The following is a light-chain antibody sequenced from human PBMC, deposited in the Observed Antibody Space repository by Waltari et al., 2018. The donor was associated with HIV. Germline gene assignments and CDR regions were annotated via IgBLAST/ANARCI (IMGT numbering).Light chain of an antibody. CDR2: GVS. Sequence: QSALTQPASVSGSPGQSITIPCTGTSSDVGDYNYVSGYQQHPGKAPKLIIYGVSNRPAGVSNRFSGSKSGNTASLTISGLQTEDEADYYCSSDTSSSTRVFGTGTKVTVL. V-gene: IGLV2-14*01. CDR3: SSDTSSSTRV. J-gene: IGLJ1*01. CDR1: SSDVGDYNY.